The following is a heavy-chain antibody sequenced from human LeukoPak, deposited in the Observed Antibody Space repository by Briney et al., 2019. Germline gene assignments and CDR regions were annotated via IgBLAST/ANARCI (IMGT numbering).Heavy chain of an antibody. CDR2: IYTSGST. CDR1: GGSFSGYY. J-gene: IGHJ6*02. D-gene: IGHD6-25*01. Sequence: PSETLSLTCAVYGGSFSGYYWSWIRQPAGKGLEWIGRIYTSGSTNYNPSLKSRVTMSVDTSKNQFSLKLSSVTAADTAVYYCARTKPAIPYYYYGMDVWGQGTTVTVSS. V-gene: IGHV4-59*10. CDR3: ARTKPAIPYYYYGMDV.